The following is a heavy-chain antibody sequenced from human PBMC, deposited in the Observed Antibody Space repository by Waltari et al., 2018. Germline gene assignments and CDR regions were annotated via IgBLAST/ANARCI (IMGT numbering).Heavy chain of an antibody. D-gene: IGHD3-22*01. Sequence: QVQLVQSGAEVKKPGSSVKVSCKASGGTFSSYAISWVRQAPGQGLEWMGGIMPILGIANNAQKFQGRVTITADESTSTAYMELSSLRSEDTAVYYCARTYYYDSSGYYGFDYWGQGTLVTVSS. CDR1: GGTFSSYA. V-gene: IGHV1-69*04. CDR2: IMPILGIA. CDR3: ARTYYYDSSGYYGFDY. J-gene: IGHJ4*02.